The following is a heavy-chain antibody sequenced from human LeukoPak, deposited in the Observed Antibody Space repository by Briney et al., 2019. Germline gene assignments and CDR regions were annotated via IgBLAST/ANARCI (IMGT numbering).Heavy chain of an antibody. Sequence: GGSLRLSCAASGVTVSSNYMSWVRQAPGKGLEWVSYISSSSSYTNYADSVKGRFTISRDNAKNSLNLQMNSLRAEDTAVYYCARGGLAIDAFDIWGQVTMVTVSS. CDR1: GVTVSSNY. J-gene: IGHJ3*02. D-gene: IGHD6-19*01. CDR2: ISSSSSYT. CDR3: ARGGLAIDAFDI. V-gene: IGHV3-11*05.